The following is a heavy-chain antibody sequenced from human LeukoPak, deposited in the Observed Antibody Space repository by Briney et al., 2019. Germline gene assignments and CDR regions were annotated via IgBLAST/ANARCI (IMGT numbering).Heavy chain of an antibody. D-gene: IGHD6-19*01. CDR3: AKDPQGGYSSGWFSFDY. Sequence: GGSLRLSCAASGFTFSSYAMSWVRQAPGKGLEWVSAISGSGGSTYYADSVKGRFTISRDNSKNTLYLQMNSLRAEDTAVYYCAKDPQGGYSSGWFSFDYWGQGTLVTVSS. V-gene: IGHV3-23*01. CDR1: GFTFSSYA. CDR2: ISGSGGST. J-gene: IGHJ4*02.